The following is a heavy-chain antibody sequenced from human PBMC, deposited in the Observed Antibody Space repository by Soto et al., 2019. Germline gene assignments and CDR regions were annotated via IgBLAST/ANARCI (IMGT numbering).Heavy chain of an antibody. Sequence: ETLSLTCTVSGGSVSSGSYYWSWIRQPPGKGLEWIGYVYYSGSTNYNPSLKSRITILVDTSKNQFALKLSSVTAADTAVYYCARGGLYYDTSGYFDYWGQGTLVTVSS. J-gene: IGHJ4*02. D-gene: IGHD3-22*01. CDR2: VYYSGST. V-gene: IGHV4-61*01. CDR1: GGSVSSGSYY. CDR3: ARGGLYYDTSGYFDY.